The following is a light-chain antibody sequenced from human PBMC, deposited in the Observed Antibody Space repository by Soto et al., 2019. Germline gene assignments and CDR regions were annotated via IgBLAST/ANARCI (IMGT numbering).Light chain of an antibody. CDR2: GAS. Sequence: EIVLTQSPGTLSLSPGERAILSCMASQSVSSSYLAWYQQKPGQAPRLLIYGASSRATGIPDRFSGSGSGTDFTLTISRLEPEDFAVYYCQQYGSSPTFGQGTKVDIK. CDR3: QQYGSSPT. V-gene: IGKV3-20*01. CDR1: QSVSSSY. J-gene: IGKJ1*01.